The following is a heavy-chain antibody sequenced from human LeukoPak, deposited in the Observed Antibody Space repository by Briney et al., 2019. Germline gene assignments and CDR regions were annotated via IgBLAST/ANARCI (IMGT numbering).Heavy chain of an antibody. J-gene: IGHJ4*02. D-gene: IGHD2-15*01. CDR2: FDPEDGET. CDR1: GYTLTELS. V-gene: IGHV1-24*01. CDR3: ATYHIHGYCSGGSCFGY. Sequence: EASVKVSCKVSGYTLTELSMHWVRQAPGKGLEWMGGFDPEDGETIYAQKFQGRATMTEDTSTDTAYMELSSLRSEDTAVYYCATYHIHGYCSGGSCFGYWGQGTLVTVSS.